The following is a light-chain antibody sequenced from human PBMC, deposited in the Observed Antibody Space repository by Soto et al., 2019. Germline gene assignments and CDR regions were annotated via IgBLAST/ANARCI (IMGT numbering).Light chain of an antibody. Sequence: EIVMTQSPATLSVSPGERATLSCRASQSVSSNVAWYQQKPGQAPRLLIYGASTRATGIPARFSGSGSGTEFTLTISSLQSEDFAVYYCQQYNNWPLTFGGGTQVEIK. CDR1: QSVSSN. CDR3: QQYNNWPLT. CDR2: GAS. V-gene: IGKV3-15*01. J-gene: IGKJ4*01.